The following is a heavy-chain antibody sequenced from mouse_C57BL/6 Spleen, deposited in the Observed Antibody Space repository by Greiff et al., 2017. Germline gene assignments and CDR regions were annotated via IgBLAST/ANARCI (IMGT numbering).Heavy chain of an antibody. CDR1: GYTFTSYW. CDR2: IDPSDSYP. Sequence: QVKLQQPGAELVMPGASVKLSCKASGYTFTSYWMHWVKQRPGQGLEWIGEIDPSDSYPNYNQKFKGKSTLTVDKSSSTAYMQLSSLTSEDSAIYYCARYSVYYFDYWGQGTTLTVSS. V-gene: IGHV1-69*01. CDR3: ARYSVYYFDY. J-gene: IGHJ2*01. D-gene: IGHD2-12*01.